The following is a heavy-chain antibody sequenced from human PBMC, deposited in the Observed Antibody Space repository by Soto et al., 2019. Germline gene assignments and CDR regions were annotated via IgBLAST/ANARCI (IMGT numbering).Heavy chain of an antibody. Sequence: PGGSLRLSCAASGFTFSSYGMHWVRQAPGKGLEWVAVIWYDGSNKYYADFVKGRFTISRDNSKNTLYLQMNSLRAEDTAVYYCARDVGYCSGGSCYYYGMDVWGQGTTVTGSS. J-gene: IGHJ6*02. CDR1: GFTFSSYG. D-gene: IGHD2-15*01. V-gene: IGHV3-33*01. CDR3: ARDVGYCSGGSCYYYGMDV. CDR2: IWYDGSNK.